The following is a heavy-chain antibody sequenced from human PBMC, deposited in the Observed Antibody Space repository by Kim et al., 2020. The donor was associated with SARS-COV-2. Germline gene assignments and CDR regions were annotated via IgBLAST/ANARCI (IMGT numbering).Heavy chain of an antibody. J-gene: IGHJ3*02. Sequence: PSLKSRVTISVDTSKNQFSLKLRSVTAADTAVYYCARARITMIVVDAFDIWGQGTMVTVSS. V-gene: IGHV4-31*02. CDR3: ARARITMIVVDAFDI. D-gene: IGHD3-22*01.